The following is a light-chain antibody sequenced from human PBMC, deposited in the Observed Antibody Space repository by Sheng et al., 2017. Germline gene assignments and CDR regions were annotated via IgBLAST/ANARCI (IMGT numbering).Light chain of an antibody. CDR1: QGINSA. CDR2: DVS. CDR3: QQVNSYPIT. V-gene: IGKV1-13*02. Sequence: AIQLTQSPSSLSASVGDRVTITCRASQGINSALAWYQQKPGKAPKLLIYDVSSLESGVPSRFSGSGSGTDFTLTISSLQPEDFATYYCQQVNSYPITFGQGTQLEIK. J-gene: IGKJ5*01.